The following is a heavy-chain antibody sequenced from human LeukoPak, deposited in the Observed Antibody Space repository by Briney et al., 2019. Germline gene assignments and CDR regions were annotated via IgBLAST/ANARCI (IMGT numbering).Heavy chain of an antibody. CDR3: ARHYYDSSGYYSCDY. Sequence: GGSLRLSCAASGFTLSDYYMNWVRQAPGKGLEWVSSIISSGSYMYYADSVKGRFTISRDNAKNSLYLQMNSLRAEDTAVYYCARHYYDSSGYYSCDYWGQGTLVIVSS. J-gene: IGHJ4*02. V-gene: IGHV3-21*06. CDR2: IISSGSYM. D-gene: IGHD3-22*01. CDR1: GFTLSDYY.